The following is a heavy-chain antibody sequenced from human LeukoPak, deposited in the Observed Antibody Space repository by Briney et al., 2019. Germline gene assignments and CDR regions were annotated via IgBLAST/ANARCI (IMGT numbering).Heavy chain of an antibody. CDR1: GGSINSDYW. CDR3: ARAGGFFSPFGY. D-gene: IGHD3-3*01. V-gene: IGHV4-4*02. Sequence: PSETLSLTCAVSGGSINSDYWWTWVRQPPGKGLEWIGEINHSGSTNYNPSLKSRVTISVDTSKNQFSLKLSSVTAADTAVYYCARAGGFFSPFGYWGQGTLVTVSS. CDR2: INHSGST. J-gene: IGHJ4*02.